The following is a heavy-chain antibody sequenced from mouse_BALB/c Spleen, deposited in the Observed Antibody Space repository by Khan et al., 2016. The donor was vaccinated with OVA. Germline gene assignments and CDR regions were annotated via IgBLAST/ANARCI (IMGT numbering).Heavy chain of an antibody. CDR3: ANPIQLGLMGWFTY. D-gene: IGHD3-1*01. Sequence: VQLKQSGAELVRPGASVKISCKAFGYTFTNHHINWVKQRPGQGLDWIGYINPYNDYTNYNQKFKGKATLTVDKSSSTAYMELSSLTSEDSAVNYGANPIQLGLMGWFTYWGQGTLVTVSA. J-gene: IGHJ3*01. V-gene: IGHV1S45*01. CDR2: INPYNDYT. CDR1: GYTFTNHH.